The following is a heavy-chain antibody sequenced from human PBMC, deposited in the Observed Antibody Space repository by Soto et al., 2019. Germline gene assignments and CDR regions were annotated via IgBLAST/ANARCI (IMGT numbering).Heavy chain of an antibody. CDR2: IYSGGST. D-gene: IGHD6-19*01. Sequence: EVQLVESGGGLVQPGGSLRLSCAASGFTVSSNYMSWVRQAPGKGLEWVSVIYSGGSTYYADSVKGRFTISRDNSKNTLYLQMNSLRAEDTAVYYCAREVYSSGYRGAFDIWGQGTMVTVSS. V-gene: IGHV3-66*01. J-gene: IGHJ3*02. CDR1: GFTVSSNY. CDR3: AREVYSSGYRGAFDI.